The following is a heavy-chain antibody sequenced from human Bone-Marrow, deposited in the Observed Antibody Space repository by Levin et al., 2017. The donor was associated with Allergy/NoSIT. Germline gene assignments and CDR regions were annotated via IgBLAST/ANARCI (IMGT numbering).Heavy chain of an antibody. CDR1: GFTVSNNY. J-gene: IGHJ4*02. CDR3: AAKTPGIGHS. V-gene: IGHV3-53*01. D-gene: IGHD6-13*01. Sequence: GGSLRLSCAASGFTVSNNYMKWVRQAPGKGLEWVSLIYSGGNTFYADSVKGRFTISRDNSKNTLYLQMNSLRAEDTAVYYCAAKTPGIGHSWGQGTLVPVSS. CDR2: IYSGGNT.